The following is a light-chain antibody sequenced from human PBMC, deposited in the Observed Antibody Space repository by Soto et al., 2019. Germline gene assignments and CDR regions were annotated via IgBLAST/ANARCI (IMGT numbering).Light chain of an antibody. Sequence: VLTQSPSTVSVSPVDRFTLSCRASQSVDINFAWYQQKRGQAPRLLIYGASTRATDMPGRFSGSGSGTEFTLTISSLQSEDFAVYYCQQYKNWPLTFGRGTKVDIK. CDR1: QSVDIN. CDR3: QQYKNWPLT. V-gene: IGKV3-15*01. CDR2: GAS. J-gene: IGKJ4*02.